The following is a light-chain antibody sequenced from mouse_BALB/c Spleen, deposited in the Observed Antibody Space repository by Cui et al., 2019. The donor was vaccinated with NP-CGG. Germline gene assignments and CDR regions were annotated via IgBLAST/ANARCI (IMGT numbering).Light chain of an antibody. CDR1: TGAVTTSNY. CDR2: GIN. CDR3: ALWYSNHWV. J-gene: IGLJ1*01. Sequence: QAVVTQESALTTSPGETVTLTCRSSTGAVTTSNYANWVQEKPEHLFTGLIGGINNRAPGVPARFSGSLIGDKAALTITGAQTEDEAIYFCALWYSNHWVFGGGTKLTVL. V-gene: IGLV1*01.